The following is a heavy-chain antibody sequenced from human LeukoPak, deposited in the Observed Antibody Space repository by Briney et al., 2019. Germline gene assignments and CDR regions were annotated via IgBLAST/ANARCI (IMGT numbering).Heavy chain of an antibody. V-gene: IGHV4-34*01. J-gene: IGHJ5*02. Sequence: SETLSLTCTVSGGSISSYYWSLIRKPPGKGLEWMGEINHSGSTNYNPSLKSRVTISVDTSKNPFSLKMSSVTAADTAVYYCARLRPDYDILTGRTWGQGTLVTVSS. CDR2: INHSGST. CDR1: GGSISSYY. D-gene: IGHD3-9*01. CDR3: ARLRPDYDILTGRT.